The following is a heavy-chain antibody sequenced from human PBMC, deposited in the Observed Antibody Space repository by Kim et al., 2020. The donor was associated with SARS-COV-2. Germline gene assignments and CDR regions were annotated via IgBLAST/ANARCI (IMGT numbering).Heavy chain of an antibody. CDR3: ARDWWELPRGSAFDI. Sequence: ASVKVSCKASGYTFTSYGISWVRQAPGQGLEWMGWISAYNGNTNYAQKLQGRVTMTTDTSTSTAYMELRSLRSDDTAVYYCARDWWELPRGSAFDIWGQGTMVTVSS. D-gene: IGHD1-26*01. CDR1: GYTFTSYG. V-gene: IGHV1-18*04. J-gene: IGHJ3*02. CDR2: ISAYNGNT.